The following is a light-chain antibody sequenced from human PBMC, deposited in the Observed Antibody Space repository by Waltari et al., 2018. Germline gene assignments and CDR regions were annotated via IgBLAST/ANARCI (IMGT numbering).Light chain of an antibody. CDR2: GAS. J-gene: IGKJ1*01. CDR3: HQYQAWPPGRM. CDR1: QNVGSG. V-gene: IGKV3-15*01. Sequence: DKVMTQSPATLSVSPGERATLYCWASQNVGSGVACYQQKPGQPPRLLIYGASTRATGVPARFSGSGSGTDFTLTIDSLQSEDSAVYYCHQYQAWPPGRMFGQGTKVEMK.